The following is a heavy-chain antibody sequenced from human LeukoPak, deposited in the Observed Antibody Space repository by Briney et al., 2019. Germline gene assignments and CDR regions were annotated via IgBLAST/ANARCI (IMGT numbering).Heavy chain of an antibody. CDR2: IRYDGSNK. CDR1: GFTFSSYG. Sequence: GGSLRLSCAASGFTFSSYGMHWVRQAPGKGLEWVALIRYDGSNKYYADSVKGRFTISRDNSKNTLYLQMNSLRAEDTAVYYCAKARIAAAGTIDWFDPWGQGTLVTVSS. CDR3: AKARIAAAGTIDWFDP. D-gene: IGHD6-13*01. V-gene: IGHV3-30*02. J-gene: IGHJ5*02.